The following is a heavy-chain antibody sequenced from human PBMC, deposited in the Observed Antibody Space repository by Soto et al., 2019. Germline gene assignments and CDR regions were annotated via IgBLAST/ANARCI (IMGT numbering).Heavy chain of an antibody. J-gene: IGHJ4*02. CDR3: AKDPSTGAAGGAYFDY. V-gene: IGHV3-30*18. CDR2: ISYDGSDK. Sequence: QVQLVESGGGVVQPGRSLRLSCAASGFTCSSYGMHGVRQARSNGHGWVAVISYDGSDKYYGDSVKGRCTISRDNSKNTLNLQMNSLRACDTAVADCAKDPSTGAAGGAYFDYWGQGSLITV. CDR1: GFTCSSYG. D-gene: IGHD7-27*01.